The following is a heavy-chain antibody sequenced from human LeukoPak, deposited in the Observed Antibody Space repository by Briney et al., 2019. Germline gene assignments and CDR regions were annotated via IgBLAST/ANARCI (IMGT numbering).Heavy chain of an antibody. Sequence: GGSLRLSCAASGFTFSSYAMSWVRQAPGKGLEWVSAISGSGGSTYYADSVKGRFTISRDNSKNTLYLQMNSLRAEDTAVHYCAKSPYYYDSSGQLGTKDNWFDPWGQGTLVTVSS. CDR2: ISGSGGST. J-gene: IGHJ5*02. V-gene: IGHV3-23*01. D-gene: IGHD3-22*01. CDR3: AKSPYYYDSSGQLGTKDNWFDP. CDR1: GFTFSSYA.